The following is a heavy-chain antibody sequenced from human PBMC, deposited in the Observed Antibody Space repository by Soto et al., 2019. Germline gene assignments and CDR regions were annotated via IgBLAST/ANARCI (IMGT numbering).Heavy chain of an antibody. CDR1: GGSFSDYS. Sequence: SETLSLTCAVYGGSFSDYSWAWIRQPPGKGLEWIGEINDSGSTNYTPSLERRVTISRDTSKNRFSLKLSSVTAADTAVYYCARGSHKLHSYDSSGFYHYVDYWGQGSLVTVSS. D-gene: IGHD3-22*01. CDR3: ARGSHKLHSYDSSGFYHYVDY. CDR2: INDSGST. J-gene: IGHJ4*02. V-gene: IGHV4-34*01.